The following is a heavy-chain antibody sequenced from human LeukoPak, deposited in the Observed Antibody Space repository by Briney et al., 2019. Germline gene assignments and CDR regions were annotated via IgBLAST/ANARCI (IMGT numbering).Heavy chain of an antibody. J-gene: IGHJ4*02. D-gene: IGHD3-10*01. CDR3: ARGANYYGSGSYYPFDY. Sequence: GTSLRLSCAASGITFNAIHWVRQAPGKGLEWVALTWYDGRNKYYADSVKGRFTISRDNSKNTLYLQMNSLRAEDTAVYYCARGANYYGSGSYYPFDYWGQGTLVTVSS. CDR2: TWYDGRNK. CDR1: GITFNA. V-gene: IGHV3-33*01.